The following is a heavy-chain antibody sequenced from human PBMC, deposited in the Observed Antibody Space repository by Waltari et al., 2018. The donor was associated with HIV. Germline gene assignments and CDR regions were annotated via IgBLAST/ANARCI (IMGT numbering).Heavy chain of an antibody. J-gene: IGHJ5*02. CDR1: GFALSDHH. D-gene: IGHD3-16*01. CDR3: YRFGGDL. CDR2: ARDTADSYFT. V-gene: IGHV3-72*01. Sequence: EVQLVESGGGLVQPGGSMRLSCATSGFALSDHHMDWVRQAPGKGLEWVGRARDTADSYFTQYAASVKGRLTISRDDSKNSLFLEMSNMRSEDTAVYYCYRFGGDLWGQGTLVTVSS.